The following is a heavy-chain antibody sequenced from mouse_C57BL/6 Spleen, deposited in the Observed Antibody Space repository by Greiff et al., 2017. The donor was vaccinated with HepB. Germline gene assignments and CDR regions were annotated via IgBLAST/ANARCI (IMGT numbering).Heavy chain of an antibody. CDR3: ARGGTYYSNYLDY. V-gene: IGHV5-4*01. D-gene: IGHD2-5*01. J-gene: IGHJ2*01. Sequence: DVQLQESGGGLVKPGGSLKLSCAASGFTFSSYAMSWVRQTPEKRLEWVATISDGGSYTYYPDNVKGRFTISRDNAKNNLYLQMSHLKSEDTAMYYCARGGTYYSNYLDYWGQGTTLTVSS. CDR2: ISDGGSYT. CDR1: GFTFSSYA.